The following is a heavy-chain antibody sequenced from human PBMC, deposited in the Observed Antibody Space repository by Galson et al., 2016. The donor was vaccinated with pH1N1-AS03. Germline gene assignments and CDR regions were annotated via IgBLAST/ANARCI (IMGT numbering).Heavy chain of an antibody. J-gene: IGHJ4*02. Sequence: SLRLSCAASGFTFSSSAMTWVRQAPGKGLNWVSYISANADSTYYADSVKGRFTISRDNSKYTLYLQLNSLRPEDTAVYYCARGGDQKDYWGQGTLVTVSS. CDR1: GFTFSSSA. CDR3: ARGGDQKDY. V-gene: IGHV3-23*01. D-gene: IGHD3-16*01. CDR2: ISANADST.